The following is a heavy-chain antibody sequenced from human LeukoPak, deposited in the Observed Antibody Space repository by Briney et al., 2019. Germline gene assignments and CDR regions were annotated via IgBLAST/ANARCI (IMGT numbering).Heavy chain of an antibody. CDR2: IYYSGST. CDR1: GGSISSGGYY. D-gene: IGHD3-10*01. J-gene: IGHJ4*02. CDR3: ARFGGLTMVRGGEEDFDY. Sequence: SETLSLTCTVSGGSISSGGYYWSWIRQHPGKGLEWIGYIYYSGSTYYNPSLKSRVTISVDTSKNQFSLKLSSVTAADTAVYYCARFGGLTMVRGGEEDFDYWGQGTLVTVSS. V-gene: IGHV4-31*03.